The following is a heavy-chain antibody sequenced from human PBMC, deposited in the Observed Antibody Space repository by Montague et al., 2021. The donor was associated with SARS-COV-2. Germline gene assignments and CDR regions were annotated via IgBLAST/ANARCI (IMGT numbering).Heavy chain of an antibody. V-gene: IGHV4-4*02. J-gene: IGHJ6*02. CDR3: ARGGTYHYGMDV. Sequence: SETLSLTCAVSDGSISSPNWWHWVRQPPGTGLAWVGEIYYTGNTNYNPSLKSRVTIFIDKSKNHFSLQLSSVTAADTAVYYCARGGTYHYGMDVWGQGTTVAVSS. CDR2: IYYTGNT. CDR1: DGSISSPNW. D-gene: IGHD3-16*01.